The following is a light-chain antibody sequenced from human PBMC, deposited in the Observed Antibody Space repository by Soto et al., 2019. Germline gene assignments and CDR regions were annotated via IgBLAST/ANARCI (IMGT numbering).Light chain of an antibody. Sequence: SVLPQPPSASGSPGQSVTISCTGTSSDVGGYNYVSWYQQHPGKAPKLMIYEVSKRPSGVPDRFSGSKSGNTASLTVSGLQAEDEADYYCSSYAGSNKGVFGGGTKVTVL. CDR1: SSDVGGYNY. CDR2: EVS. J-gene: IGLJ2*01. V-gene: IGLV2-8*01. CDR3: SSYAGSNKGV.